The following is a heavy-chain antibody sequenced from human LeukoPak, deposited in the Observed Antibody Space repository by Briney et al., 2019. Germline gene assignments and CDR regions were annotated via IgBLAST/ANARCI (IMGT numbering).Heavy chain of an antibody. CDR2: IYYSGST. D-gene: IGHD2-21*02. CDR3: ARLSAYCAGDCYLDPYYFDY. J-gene: IGHJ4*02. CDR1: GGSISSYY. Sequence: SETLSLTCTVSGGSISSYYWSWIRQPPGKGLEWIGYIYYSGSTNYNPSLKSRVTISVDTSKNQFSLKLSSVTAADTAVYYCARLSAYCAGDCYLDPYYFDYWGQGTLVTVSS. V-gene: IGHV4-59*08.